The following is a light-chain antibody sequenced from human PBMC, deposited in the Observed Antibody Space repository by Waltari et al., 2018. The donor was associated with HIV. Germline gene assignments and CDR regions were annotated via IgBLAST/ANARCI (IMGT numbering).Light chain of an antibody. Sequence: QSALTQPPSASGTPGQRVSIFCSGGSSNIGSNYVYWYQQLPGGAPKLLIYTDDQRPSGVPDLFSGSTSGPSSSLAISGRRSGDVGYYYCATWDVSLSCLVFGGGTRLTVL. CDR3: ATWDVSLSCLV. CDR1: SSNIGSNY. CDR2: TDD. J-gene: IGLJ3*02. V-gene: IGLV1-47*01.